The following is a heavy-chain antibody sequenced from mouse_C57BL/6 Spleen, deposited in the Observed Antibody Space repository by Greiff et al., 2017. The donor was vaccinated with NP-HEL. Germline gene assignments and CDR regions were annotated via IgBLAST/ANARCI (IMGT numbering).Heavy chain of an antibody. V-gene: IGHV1-85*01. Sequence: VQLVESGPELVKPGASVKLSCKASGYTFTSYDINWVKQRPGQGLEWIGWIYPRDGSTKYNEKFKGKATLTVDTSSSTAYMELHSLTSEDSAVYFCASIYYDGSSYFDYWGQGTTLTVSS. CDR1: GYTFTSYD. J-gene: IGHJ2*01. D-gene: IGHD1-1*01. CDR3: ASIYYDGSSYFDY. CDR2: IYPRDGST.